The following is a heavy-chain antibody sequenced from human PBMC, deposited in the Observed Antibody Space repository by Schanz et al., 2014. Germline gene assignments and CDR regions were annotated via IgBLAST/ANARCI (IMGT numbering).Heavy chain of an antibody. D-gene: IGHD6-13*01. J-gene: IGHJ4*02. CDR3: AKSQGSSFDS. V-gene: IGHV3-23*04. Sequence: EVQLVESGGGLVQPGGSLRLSCAASGFTFSTSTMHWVRQAPGKGLEWVSLISDSGDTAYYADSVKGRFTISRDNFKGALYLQRSSLRAEDTAVYYCAKSQGSSFDSWGQGTLVTVSS. CDR2: ISDSGDTA. CDR1: GFTFSTST.